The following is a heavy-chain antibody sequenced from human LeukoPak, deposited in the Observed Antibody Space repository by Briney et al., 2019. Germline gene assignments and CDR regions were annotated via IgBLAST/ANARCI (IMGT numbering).Heavy chain of an antibody. D-gene: IGHD4-17*01. V-gene: IGHV1-69*13. Sequence: SVKVSCKASGGTFSNFVISWVRQAPGQGLEWMGRIIPIFGTANYAQKFQGKVTITADESTNTAYMELSSLRSEDTAVFYCATNERYGDTRLYHFDYWGQGTLVTVSS. J-gene: IGHJ4*02. CDR3: ATNERYGDTRLYHFDY. CDR2: IIPIFGTA. CDR1: GGTFSNFV.